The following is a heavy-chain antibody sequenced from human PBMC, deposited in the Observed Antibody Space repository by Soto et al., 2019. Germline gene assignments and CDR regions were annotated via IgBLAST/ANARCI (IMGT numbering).Heavy chain of an antibody. D-gene: IGHD1-1*01. CDR2: MYHSGST. CDR3: TRGPSLEAFLDY. V-gene: IGHV4-59*08. CDR1: GDSIRSYY. Sequence: SETLSLTCNVSGDSIRSYYWSWIRRPPGKGLEWIGHMYHSGSTNYNPSLKSRVTILVDTSKNQFSLNLNSVTAADTAVYYCTRGPSLEAFLDYWGQGTLVTVSS. J-gene: IGHJ4*02.